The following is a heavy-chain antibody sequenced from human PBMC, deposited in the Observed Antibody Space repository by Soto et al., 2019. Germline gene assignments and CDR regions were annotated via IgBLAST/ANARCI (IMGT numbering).Heavy chain of an antibody. CDR1: GFTFSSYA. CDR2: ISGSGGST. Sequence: EVQLLESGGGLVQPGGSLRLSCAASGFTFSSYAMSWVRQPPGEGLEWVSAISGSGGSTYYADSVKGPFTISRDNAKNARYLQMNSLRAADKAVYYCATQAGHSSGCYRGNYWGQGTLVVVSS. J-gene: IGHJ4*02. D-gene: IGHD6-19*01. CDR3: ATQAGHSSGCYRGNY. V-gene: IGHV3-23*01.